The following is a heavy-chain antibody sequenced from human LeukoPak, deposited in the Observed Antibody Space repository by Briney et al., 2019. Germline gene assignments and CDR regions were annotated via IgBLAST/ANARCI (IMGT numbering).Heavy chain of an antibody. CDR2: MHYTGST. Sequence: PSETLSLTCTVSGGSISSYYWSWIRQPPGKGLECIGYMHYTGSTNYNPSLKSRVTISVDTSKNQFSLKLTSVTAADTAVYYCARGGEFFRGASFDYWGQGSLVTVSS. D-gene: IGHD3-10*01. CDR3: ARGGEFFRGASFDY. CDR1: GGSISSYY. V-gene: IGHV4-59*01. J-gene: IGHJ4*02.